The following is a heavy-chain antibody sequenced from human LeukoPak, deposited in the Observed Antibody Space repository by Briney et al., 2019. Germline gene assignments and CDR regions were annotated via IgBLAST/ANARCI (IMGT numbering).Heavy chain of an antibody. CDR3: ARDISSAVVPYYFDY. Sequence: GGSLRLSCAASGFTFSSYSMNWVRQAPGKGLEWVSYISSSSSTIYYADSVKGRFTISRDNAKNSLYLQMNSLRAEDTAVYYCARDISSAVVPYYFDYWGQGTLVTVSS. D-gene: IGHD4-23*01. CDR2: ISSSSSTI. CDR1: GFTFSSYS. V-gene: IGHV3-48*01. J-gene: IGHJ4*02.